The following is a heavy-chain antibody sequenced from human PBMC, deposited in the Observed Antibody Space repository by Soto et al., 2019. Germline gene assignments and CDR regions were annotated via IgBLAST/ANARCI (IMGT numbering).Heavy chain of an antibody. V-gene: IGHV3-23*01. CDR3: AKDRRLGCSSTSCLQGFDP. J-gene: IGHJ5*02. Sequence: SGGSLRLSCEASGFTFSKYAMSWVRQAPGKGLEWVSAISGSGGSTYYADTVKGRFTISRDNSKNTLYLQMNSLRAEDTAVYYCAKDRRLGCSSTSCLQGFDPWGQGTLVTVSS. CDR1: GFTFSKYA. D-gene: IGHD2-2*01. CDR2: ISGSGGST.